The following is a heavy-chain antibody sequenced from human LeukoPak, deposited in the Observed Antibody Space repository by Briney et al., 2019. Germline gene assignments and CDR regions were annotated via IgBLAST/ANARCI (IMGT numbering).Heavy chain of an antibody. Sequence: GGSLRLSCAVSGFTFSSYNMNWVRQAPGQGLEWVSSINSGSSYIYYADSVKGGITISRENEKKSLYMQMNMLRAEETAVYYSARDPYSRSYGAYYYYYIDVWVKGTTVSISS. CDR1: GFTFSSYN. CDR2: INSGSSYI. V-gene: IGHV3-21*01. CDR3: ARDPYSRSYGAYYYYYIDV. D-gene: IGHD1-26*01. J-gene: IGHJ6*03.